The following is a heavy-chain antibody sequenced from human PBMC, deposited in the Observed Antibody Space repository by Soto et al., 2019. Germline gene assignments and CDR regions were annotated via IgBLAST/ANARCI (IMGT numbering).Heavy chain of an antibody. V-gene: IGHV3-21*01. Sequence: PGGSLRLSCAASGFTFSSYSMNWVRQAPGKGLEWVSSISSSSSYIYYADSVRGRFTISRDNAKNSLYLQMNSLRAEDTAVYYCAREPGERDLAAAGIDYWGQGTLVTVSS. CDR2: ISSSSSYI. CDR3: AREPGERDLAAAGIDY. J-gene: IGHJ4*02. D-gene: IGHD6-13*01. CDR1: GFTFSSYS.